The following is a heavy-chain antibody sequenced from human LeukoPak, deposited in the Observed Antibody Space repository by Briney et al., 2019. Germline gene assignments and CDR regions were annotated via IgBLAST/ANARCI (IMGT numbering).Heavy chain of an antibody. J-gene: IGHJ4*02. CDR1: GFTFINYY. D-gene: IGHD4/OR15-4a*01. CDR3: ARDLDYGEKSEDY. V-gene: IGHV1-46*01. Sequence: ASVKVSFKASGFTFINYYMHWVRQAPGQGLEWLGIINLSGGSTHYPQKFQDRVTMTRDTSTSTVYMELSSLRSEDTAVYYCARDLDYGEKSEDYWGQGTLVTVSS. CDR2: INLSGGST.